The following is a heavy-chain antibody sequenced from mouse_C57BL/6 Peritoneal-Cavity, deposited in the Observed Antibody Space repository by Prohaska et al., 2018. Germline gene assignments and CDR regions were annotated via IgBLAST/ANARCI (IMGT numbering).Heavy chain of an antibody. V-gene: IGHV11-2*01. J-gene: IGHJ1*03. D-gene: IGHD2-1*01. CDR1: GFTFSGFW. Sequence: VQLLETGGGFVQLGGSRGLSCEGSGFTFSGFWMSWVRQTPGKTLEWIGDINADGSAINYAPSIKDRFTIFRDNDKSTLYLQMSNERSEDTATYCCMRYGNYRYFDVWGTGTTVTVSS. CDR2: INADGSAI. CDR3: MRYGNYRYFDV.